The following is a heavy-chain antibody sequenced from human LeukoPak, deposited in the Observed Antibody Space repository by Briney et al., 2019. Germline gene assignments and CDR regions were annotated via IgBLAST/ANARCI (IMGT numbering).Heavy chain of an antibody. V-gene: IGHV5-51*01. CDR3: ARRGDNWFDL. Sequence: GESLKISCKASGYTFTTYCIAWVRQMPGKGLEWMGMICPGDSDIRYSPSFQGQVTISADKSISTAYLQWSSLKASDTAMYYCARRGDNWFDLWGQGTLVSVSS. D-gene: IGHD3-16*01. CDR2: ICPGDSDI. CDR1: GYTFTTYC. J-gene: IGHJ5*02.